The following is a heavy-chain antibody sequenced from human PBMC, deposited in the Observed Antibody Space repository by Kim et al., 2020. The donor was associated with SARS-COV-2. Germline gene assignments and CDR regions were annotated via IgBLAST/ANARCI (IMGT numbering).Heavy chain of an antibody. CDR1: GGSFSGYY. CDR2: INHSGST. Sequence: SETLSLTCAVYGGSFSGYYWSWIRQPPGKGLEWIGEINHSGSTNYNPSLKSRVTISVDTSKNQFSLKLSSVTAADTAVYYCARDPTRYYYYYMDVWGKGTTVTVSS. V-gene: IGHV4-34*01. D-gene: IGHD2-15*01. J-gene: IGHJ6*03. CDR3: ARDPTRYYYYYMDV.